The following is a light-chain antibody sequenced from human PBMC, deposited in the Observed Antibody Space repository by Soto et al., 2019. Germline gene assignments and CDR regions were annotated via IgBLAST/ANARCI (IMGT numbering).Light chain of an antibody. Sequence: QPASVSGSPGQSITISCTGTTSDVGSHNFVSWYQQLPGKAPKLLIYEVTNRPSGTSNRFSGSKSGNTASLTISGLQAEDEADYYCSSFTNSILVFGGGTQLTVL. V-gene: IGLV2-14*01. CDR3: SSFTNSILV. CDR2: EVT. J-gene: IGLJ3*02. CDR1: TSDVGSHNF.